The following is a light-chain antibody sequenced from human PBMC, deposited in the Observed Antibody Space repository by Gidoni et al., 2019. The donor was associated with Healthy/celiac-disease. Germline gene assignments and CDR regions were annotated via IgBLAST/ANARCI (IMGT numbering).Light chain of an antibody. J-gene: IGKJ1*01. CDR1: QSIINY. V-gene: IGKV1-27*01. CDR3: QKYNSAPPT. CDR2: AAS. Sequence: DIQMTQSPSCLSASVGDRVTITCRASQSIINYLAWYQQKPGKVPKLLIYAASTLQSGVPSRFSGSGSGTDFTLTISSLQPEDVATYYCQKYNSAPPTFGQGTKVEIK.